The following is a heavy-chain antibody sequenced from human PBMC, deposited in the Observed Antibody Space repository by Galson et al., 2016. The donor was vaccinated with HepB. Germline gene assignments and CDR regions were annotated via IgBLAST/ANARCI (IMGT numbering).Heavy chain of an antibody. CDR1: GFTVSSNY. V-gene: IGHV3-53*01. Sequence: SLRLSCAASGFTVSSNYMTWVRQAPGKGLEWVSVIYSGGNTNYADSVKGRFTISRDNSKNVLYLQMNSLRAEDTAVYYCAGSANHYGSGTYYNSWYYYYDMDVWGQGTTVTVS. CDR3: AGSANHYGSGTYYNSWYYYYDMDV. D-gene: IGHD3-10*01. J-gene: IGHJ6*02. CDR2: IYSGGNT.